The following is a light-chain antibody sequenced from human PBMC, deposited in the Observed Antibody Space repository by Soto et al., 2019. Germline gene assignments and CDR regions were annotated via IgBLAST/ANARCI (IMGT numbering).Light chain of an antibody. V-gene: IGLV1-40*01. CDR3: QSYDSSLSGSV. CDR1: SSNIGAGYD. CDR2: GNI. Sequence: QSVLTQPPSVSGAPGQRVTISCTGSSSNIGAGYDVHWYQQLPGTAPKLLIYGNINRPSWVPDRFSGAKSGTSASLAITGLQAEDEADYYCQSYDSSLSGSVFGGGTTLTVL. J-gene: IGLJ2*01.